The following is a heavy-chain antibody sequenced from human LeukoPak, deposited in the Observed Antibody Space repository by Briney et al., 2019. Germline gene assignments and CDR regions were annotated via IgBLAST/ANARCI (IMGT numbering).Heavy chain of an antibody. CDR2: IYSGGST. CDR1: GFTFSSYA. J-gene: IGHJ3*02. CDR3: AREPLDEAFDI. Sequence: GGSLRLSCAASGFTFSSYAMSWVRQAPGKGLEWVSVIYSGGSTYYADSVKGRFTISRDNSKNTLYLQMNSLRAEDTAVYYCAREPLDEAFDIWGQGTMVTVSS. V-gene: IGHV3-53*01.